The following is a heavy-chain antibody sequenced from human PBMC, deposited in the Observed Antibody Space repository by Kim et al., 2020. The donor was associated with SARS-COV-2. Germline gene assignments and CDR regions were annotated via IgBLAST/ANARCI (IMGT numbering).Heavy chain of an antibody. CDR3: ARDRNHYDSSGYLFNAFDL. D-gene: IGHD3-22*01. Sequence: GGSLRLSCAASGVTVSSYSMNWVRQAPGRGLEWVSLIYGGGSTFYADSVKGRFTISRDNSRNTLYLQMNSLRDDDTAVYYCARDRNHYDSSGYLFNAFDLWGQGTMVTVSS. CDR1: GVTVSSYS. J-gene: IGHJ3*01. CDR2: IYGGGST. V-gene: IGHV3-53*01.